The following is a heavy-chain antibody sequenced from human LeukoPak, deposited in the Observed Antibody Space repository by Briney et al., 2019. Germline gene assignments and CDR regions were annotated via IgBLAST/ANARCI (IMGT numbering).Heavy chain of an antibody. CDR1: GGSISSYY. V-gene: IGHV4-59*01. D-gene: IGHD4-11*01. J-gene: IGHJ4*02. CDR2: IYYSGST. Sequence: KPSETLSLTCTVSGGSISSYYWSWIRQPPGKGLEWIGYIYYSGSTNYNPSLKSRVTISVDTSKNQFSLKLSSVTAADTAVYYCAREVSVTTFSVFDYWGQGTLVTVSS. CDR3: AREVSVTTFSVFDY.